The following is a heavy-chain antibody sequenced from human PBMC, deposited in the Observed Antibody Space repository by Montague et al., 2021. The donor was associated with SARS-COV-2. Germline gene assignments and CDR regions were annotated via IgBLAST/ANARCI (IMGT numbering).Heavy chain of an antibody. CDR2: IYYSGSA. D-gene: IGHD3-10*01. V-gene: IGHV4-39*01. CDR1: GDSINNSRYY. J-gene: IGHJ3*02. Sequence: SETLSLTCSVSGDSINNSRYYWGWLRPPQGQGLVWIGTIYYSGSAYYNPSLKSRVSISVDTSKVQLSLKLNPGTATDTAVYYCARLESTRGVIIRGAFHIWGQGTKVTVSS. CDR3: ARLESTRGVIIRGAFHI.